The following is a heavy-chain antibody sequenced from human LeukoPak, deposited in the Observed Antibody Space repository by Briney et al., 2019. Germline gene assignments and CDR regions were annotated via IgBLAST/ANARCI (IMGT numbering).Heavy chain of an antibody. V-gene: IGHV4-38-2*02. CDR3: ARDLGYYRMDV. CDR2: IYHRGSA. Sequence: SETLSLTCAVSGYSISSGYHWGWIRQPPGKGPELIGSIYHRGSAYYNPSLKSRVTISLDTSKNQFSLKLSSVTAADTAVYYCARDLGYYRMDVWGKGTTVTVSS. CDR1: GYSISSGYH. J-gene: IGHJ6*04. D-gene: IGHD7-27*01.